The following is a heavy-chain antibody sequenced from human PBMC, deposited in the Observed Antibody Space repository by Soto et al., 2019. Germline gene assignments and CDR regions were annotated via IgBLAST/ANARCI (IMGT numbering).Heavy chain of an antibody. CDR1: GGTFSSYA. D-gene: IGHD1-7*01. J-gene: IGHJ4*02. CDR2: IIPIFGTA. CDR3: ARCGNWNYASDY. Sequence: GASVKVSCKASGGTFSSYAISWVRQAPGQGLEWMGGIIPIFGTASYAQNFQGRVTVTADESTSTAYMELRGLRSDDTAVYYCARCGNWNYASDYWGQGTLVTVSS. V-gene: IGHV1-69*13.